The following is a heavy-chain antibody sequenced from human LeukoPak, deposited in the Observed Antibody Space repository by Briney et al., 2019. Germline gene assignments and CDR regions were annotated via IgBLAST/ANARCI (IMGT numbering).Heavy chain of an antibody. D-gene: IGHD3-22*01. J-gene: IGHJ4*02. CDR2: IVHDENNK. V-gene: IGHV3-30*18. CDR3: AKVHAKYYYDSSGAPDY. CDR1: GFTFNSYG. Sequence: GRSLRLSCAASGFTFNSYGMHWVRQAPGKGLEWVAVIVHDENNKYYADSVKGRFTISRDNSKNTLYLQMNSLRAEDTAVYYCAKVHAKYYYDSSGAPDYWGQGTLVTVSS.